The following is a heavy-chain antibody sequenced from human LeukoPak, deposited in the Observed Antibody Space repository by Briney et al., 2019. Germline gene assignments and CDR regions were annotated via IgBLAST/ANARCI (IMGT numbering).Heavy chain of an antibody. CDR1: GFAFNNYV. J-gene: IGHJ4*02. V-gene: IGHV3-23*01. Sequence: PGGSLRLSCAASGFAFNNYVMTWVRQAPGKGLDWFSAISGSGDSTYYADSVKGRFTISRDSSKSTMYLQMTSLTAEDTAAYYCAKGSGTSRPYYLDYWGRGTLVTVSS. D-gene: IGHD6-25*01. CDR3: AKGSGTSRPYYLDY. CDR2: ISGSGDST.